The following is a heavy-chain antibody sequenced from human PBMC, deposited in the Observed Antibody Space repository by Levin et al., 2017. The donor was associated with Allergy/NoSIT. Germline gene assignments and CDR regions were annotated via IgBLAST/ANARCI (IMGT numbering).Heavy chain of an antibody. V-gene: IGHV3-53*01. CDR2: IYIGGST. J-gene: IGHJ4*02. CDR1: GIIVSSNY. Sequence: GGSLRLSCAASGIIVSSNYMNWVRQAPGKGLEWVSAIYIGGSTYYADSVKGRFTISRDNSKNTLYLQMNSLRAEDPAGFYCARGATYDYIWGSYRPLDYWGQGTLVTVSS. CDR3: ARGATYDYIWGSYRPLDY. D-gene: IGHD3-16*02.